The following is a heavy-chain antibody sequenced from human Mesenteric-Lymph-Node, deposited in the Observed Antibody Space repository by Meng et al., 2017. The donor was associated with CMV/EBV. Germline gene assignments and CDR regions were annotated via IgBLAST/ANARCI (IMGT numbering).Heavy chain of an antibody. CDR3: ARDECGGDCYQTDGFDY. V-gene: IGHV3-21*01. J-gene: IGHJ4*02. D-gene: IGHD2-21*01. CDR2: IRSTSSNT. Sequence: LKISCAASGFTFSSFTMNWVRQAPGKGLEWVSSIRSTSSNTYYADSVKGRFTISRDNAKNSLYLQMNSLRAEDTAVYYCARDECGGDCYQTDGFDYWGQGTLVTVSS. CDR1: GFTFSSFT.